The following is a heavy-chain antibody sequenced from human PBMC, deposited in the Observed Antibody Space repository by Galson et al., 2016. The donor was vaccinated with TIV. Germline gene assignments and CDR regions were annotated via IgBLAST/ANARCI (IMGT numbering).Heavy chain of an antibody. J-gene: IGHJ3*01. Sequence: TLSLTCTVSGAPIRDGDSFWSWIRQSPGKGLEWIGYIYYSGRTFYNPSLKSRITISVDTSKNQFSVKLTSVTAADTAVYFCARETYGDYDNYDAFDFWGRGTMVTVSS. D-gene: IGHD4-17*01. CDR1: GAPIRDGDSF. V-gene: IGHV4-30-4*01. CDR2: IYYSGRT. CDR3: ARETYGDYDNYDAFDF.